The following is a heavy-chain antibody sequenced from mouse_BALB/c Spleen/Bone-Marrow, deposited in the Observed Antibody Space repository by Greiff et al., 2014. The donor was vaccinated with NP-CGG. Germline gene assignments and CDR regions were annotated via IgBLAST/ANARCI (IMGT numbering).Heavy chain of an antibody. J-gene: IGHJ2*01. CDR3: ASSFITTAYYFDY. D-gene: IGHD1-2*01. V-gene: IGHV1-20*02. CDR1: GYSFTGCF. CDR2: INPYNGDT. Sequence: EVQLQQSGPELVKPGASVKISCKASGYSFTGCFMNWVMQSHGKSLEWIGRINPYNGDTFYNQKFKGKATLTVDKSSSTAHMELRSLASEDSAVYYCASSFITTAYYFDYWGQGTTLTVSS.